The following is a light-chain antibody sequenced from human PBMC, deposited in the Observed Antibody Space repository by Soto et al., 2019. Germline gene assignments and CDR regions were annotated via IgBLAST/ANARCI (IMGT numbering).Light chain of an antibody. Sequence: QSALTQPPSASGSPGQSVAISCTGTSSDVGGYNFVSWYQQHPGKAPKLIIYEVSKRPSGVPDRFSGSKSGNTASLTVSGLQVEDEADYYCSSYAGSNNWGVFGGGTKLTVL. CDR1: SSDVGGYNF. V-gene: IGLV2-8*01. CDR2: EVS. CDR3: SSYAGSNNWGV. J-gene: IGLJ2*01.